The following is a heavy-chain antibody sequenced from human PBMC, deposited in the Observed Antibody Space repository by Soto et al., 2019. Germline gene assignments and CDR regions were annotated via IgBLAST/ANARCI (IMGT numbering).Heavy chain of an antibody. CDR1: GFSLSTSGAG. Sequence: QITLKESGPTLVKPTQTLTLTCTFSGFSLSTSGAGVGWIRQPPPKALEWLAVVYWDDDKRYSPSLKSRLTITKDTSKNQVVLKMTNMDPVDTATYYCAYRLYAGWLTGSYYDYWGPGTLVTVSP. D-gene: IGHD7-27*01. V-gene: IGHV2-5*02. CDR2: VYWDDDK. CDR3: AYRLYAGWLTGSYYDY. J-gene: IGHJ4*02.